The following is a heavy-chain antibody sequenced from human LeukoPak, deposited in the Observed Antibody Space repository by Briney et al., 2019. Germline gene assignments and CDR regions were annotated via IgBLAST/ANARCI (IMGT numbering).Heavy chain of an antibody. CDR2: ISRSGSTK. V-gene: IGHV3-11*01. J-gene: IGHJ6*03. CDR3: ARVLRYCSGGNCYSGGLGYMDV. D-gene: IGHD2-15*01. Sequence: TGGSLRLSCAASGFTFSDYNMRWIRQAPGKGLEWVSSISRSGSTKYYADSVKGRFTISRDNAKNSLFLQMNSLRAEDTAVYYCARVLRYCSGGNCYSGGLGYMDVWGKGTTVTISS. CDR1: GFTFSDYN.